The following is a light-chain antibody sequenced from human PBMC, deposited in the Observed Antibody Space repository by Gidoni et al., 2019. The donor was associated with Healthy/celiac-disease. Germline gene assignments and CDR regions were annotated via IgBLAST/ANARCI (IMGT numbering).Light chain of an antibody. Sequence: SLSLGASVKLTCTLSSGHSSYAIAWHQQQPEKGPRYLMKLNSDGSHSKGDGIPDRFSGSSSGAERYLTISSLQSEDEADYYCQTWGTGSWVFGGGTKLTVL. CDR3: QTWGTGSWV. V-gene: IGLV4-69*01. CDR1: SGHSSYA. J-gene: IGLJ3*02. CDR2: LNSDGSH.